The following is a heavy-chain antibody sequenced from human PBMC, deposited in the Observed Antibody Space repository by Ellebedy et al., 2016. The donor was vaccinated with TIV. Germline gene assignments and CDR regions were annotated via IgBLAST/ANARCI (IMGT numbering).Heavy chain of an antibody. J-gene: IGHJ3*02. CDR3: AKLVGADAFDI. Sequence: GGSLRLSCTASEFTFTNYWMHWVRQVPGKGLVWVSRIETDGSSTSYADSVKGRFTISRDNSKNTVYLQMNSLRAEDTAVYYCAKLVGADAFDIWGQGTMVTVSS. CDR1: EFTFTNYW. D-gene: IGHD1-26*01. CDR2: IETDGSST. V-gene: IGHV3-74*01.